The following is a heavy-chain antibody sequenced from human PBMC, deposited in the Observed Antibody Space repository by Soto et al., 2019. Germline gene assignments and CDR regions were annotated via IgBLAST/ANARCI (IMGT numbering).Heavy chain of an antibody. D-gene: IGHD4-17*01. J-gene: IGHJ5*02. CDR3: ARTSRLRAPFDP. CDR2: INHSGST. CDR1: GGSFSGYY. Sequence: SETLSLTCAVYGGSFSGYYWSWIRQPPGKGLEWIGEINHSGSTNYNPSLKSRVTISVDTSKNQFSLKLSSVTAADTAVYYCARTSRLRAPFDPWVQGTLVTVSS. V-gene: IGHV4-34*01.